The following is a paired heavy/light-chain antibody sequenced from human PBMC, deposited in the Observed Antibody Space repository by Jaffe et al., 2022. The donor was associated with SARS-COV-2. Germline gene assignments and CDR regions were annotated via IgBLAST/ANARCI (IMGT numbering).Light chain of an antibody. CDR2: DVS. J-gene: IGLJ1*01. V-gene: IGLV2-14*03. CDR3: SSYTRISPIV. CDR1: SSDIGTYNH. Sequence: QSALTQPASVSGSPGQSITISCTGTSSDIGTYNHVSWHQHHPGKAPKLMIYDVSDRPSGVSNRFSGSKSGNTASLTISGLQAEDEADYYCSSYTRISPIVFGTGTKVTVL.
Heavy chain of an antibody. CDR3: AKSTGYSYGYN. CDR2: ISGSGREL. CDR1: GFTFSNSA. Sequence: EVQLEESGGGLVQPGESLKLSCAASGFTFSNSAVTWVRQAPGEGLEWVASISGSGRELYYADSVKGRFTISRDNSKNMAYLQINSLRAEDTATYYCAKSTGYSYGYNWGQGTLVTVSS. J-gene: IGHJ4*02. D-gene: IGHD5-18*01. V-gene: IGHV3-23*04.